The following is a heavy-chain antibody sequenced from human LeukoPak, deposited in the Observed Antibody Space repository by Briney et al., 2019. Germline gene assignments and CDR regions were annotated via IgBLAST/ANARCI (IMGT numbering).Heavy chain of an antibody. D-gene: IGHD3-22*01. CDR2: IYHSGIT. CDR3: ARLISGSSGYYHYYYYYYYMDV. V-gene: IGHV4-38-2*01. Sequence: SETLSLTCAVAGYSISSGYYWGWIRQPPGKGLEWIGSIYHSGITYYNPSLKSRVTISVDTSKNQFSLKLSSVTAADTAVYYCARLISGSSGYYHYYYYYYYMDVWGKGTTVTVSS. CDR1: GYSISSGYY. J-gene: IGHJ6*03.